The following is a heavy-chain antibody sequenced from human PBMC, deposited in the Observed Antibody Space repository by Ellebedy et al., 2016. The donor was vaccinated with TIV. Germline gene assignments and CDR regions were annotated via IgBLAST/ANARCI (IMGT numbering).Heavy chain of an antibody. V-gene: IGHV1-2*04. Sequence: ASVKVSXXASGYTFTGYYMHWVRQAPGQGLEWMGWINPNSGGTNYAQKFQGWVTMTRDTSISTAYMELSRLKSDDTAVYYCARATTTVTPDYWGRGTLVTVSS. CDR2: INPNSGGT. CDR1: GYTFTGYY. J-gene: IGHJ4*02. D-gene: IGHD4-17*01. CDR3: ARATTTVTPDY.